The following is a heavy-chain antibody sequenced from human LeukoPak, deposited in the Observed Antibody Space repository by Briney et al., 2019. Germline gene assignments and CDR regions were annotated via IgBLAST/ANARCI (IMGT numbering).Heavy chain of an antibody. V-gene: IGHV3-48*01. CDR3: ARVDRYDSSVSRIYYFDY. CDR2: ISSSSSTI. J-gene: IGHJ4*02. Sequence: PGGSLRLSCAASGFTFSSYSMNWARQAPGKGLEWVSYISSSSSTIYYADSVKGRFTISRDNAKNSLYLQMNSLRAEDTAVYYCARVDRYDSSVSRIYYFDYWGQGTLVTVSS. D-gene: IGHD3-22*01. CDR1: GFTFSSYS.